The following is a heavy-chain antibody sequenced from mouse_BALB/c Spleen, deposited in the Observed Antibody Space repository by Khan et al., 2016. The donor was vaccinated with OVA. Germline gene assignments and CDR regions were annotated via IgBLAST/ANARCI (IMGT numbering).Heavy chain of an antibody. CDR1: GFTFSSFA. J-gene: IGHJ4*01. CDR2: ISTGGHYT. V-gene: IGHV5-9-3*01. Sequence: EVALVESGGGVVKPGGSLKLSCSAAGFTFSSFAMSWVRQTPEKRLEWVATISTGGHYTFYPDSVKGRFTISRDNARNTLYLQTSSLRSEDTAMYYCARSLVDYYAMDYWGQGTSVTVSS. D-gene: IGHD2-2*01. CDR3: ARSLVDYYAMDY.